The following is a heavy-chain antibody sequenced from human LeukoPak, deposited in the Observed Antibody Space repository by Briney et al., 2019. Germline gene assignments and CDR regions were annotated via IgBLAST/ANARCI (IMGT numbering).Heavy chain of an antibody. Sequence: GGSLRLSCAASGFTFSSFAMNWVRQAPGKGLQWVSSIGGSGDETYYADSVKGRFTISRDNSKNTLYLQMNSLRAEDTALYYCAKPPRIAKSYMDVWGKGTTVTVSS. J-gene: IGHJ6*03. CDR2: IGGSGDET. D-gene: IGHD6-13*01. CDR3: AKPPRIAKSYMDV. V-gene: IGHV3-23*01. CDR1: GFTFSSFA.